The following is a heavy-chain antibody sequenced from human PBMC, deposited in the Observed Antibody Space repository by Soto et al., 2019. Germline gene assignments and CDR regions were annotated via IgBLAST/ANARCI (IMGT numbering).Heavy chain of an antibody. V-gene: IGHV3-7*01. CDR3: ARGLGGEHYDILTGYYKASYYYMDV. D-gene: IGHD3-9*01. CDR2: IKQDGSEK. CDR1: GFTFSSYW. J-gene: IGHJ6*03. Sequence: PGGSLRLSCAASGFTFSSYWMSWVRQAPGKGLEWVANIKQDGSEKYYVDSVKGRFTISRDNAKNSLYLQMNSLRAEDTAVYYCARGLGGEHYDILTGYYKASYYYMDVWGKGTTVTVSS.